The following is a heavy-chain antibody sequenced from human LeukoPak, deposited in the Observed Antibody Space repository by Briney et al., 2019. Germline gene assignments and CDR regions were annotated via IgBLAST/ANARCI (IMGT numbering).Heavy chain of an antibody. CDR2: ISGSGRTI. V-gene: IGHV3-48*03. J-gene: IGHJ5*01. Sequence: GALRLSWAASGFTFGAYEIKLGRQAPGKGLEWVSYISGSGRTIYYADSVKGRFTISWDNAKNSVYLQMNRLRAEDTAVYYCARGVYGRFDSWGQGTLVTVSS. CDR1: GFTFGAYE. D-gene: IGHD2/OR15-2a*01. CDR3: ARGVYGRFDS.